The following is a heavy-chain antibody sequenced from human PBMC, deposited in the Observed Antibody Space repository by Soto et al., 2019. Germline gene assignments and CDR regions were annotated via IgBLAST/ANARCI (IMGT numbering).Heavy chain of an antibody. CDR3: AKDLYYDFWSGSPPNYYYYGMDV. CDR2: ISWDGGST. V-gene: IGHV3-43*01. J-gene: IGHJ6*02. CDR1: GFTFDYYT. Sequence: GSLILSCAASGFTFDYYTMHWVRQAPGKGLEWVSLISWDGGSTYYADSVKGRFTISRDNSKNSLYLQMNSLRTEDTALYYCAKDLYYDFWSGSPPNYYYYGMDVWGQGTTVTVSS. D-gene: IGHD3-3*01.